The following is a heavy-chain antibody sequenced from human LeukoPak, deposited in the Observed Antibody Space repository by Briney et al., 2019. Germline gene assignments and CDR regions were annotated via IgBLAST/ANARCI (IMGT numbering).Heavy chain of an antibody. V-gene: IGHV3-7*01. D-gene: IGHD3-9*01. CDR3: ARGPPYDILDY. Sequence: PGGSLRLSCAASGFTFSSYWMNWVRQAPGKGLEWVATIKEDGSEKYYVDSVKGRFTISRDNAKNTLYLQMNSLRAEDTAVYYCARGPPYDILDYWGQGTLVTVSS. CDR1: GFTFSSYW. J-gene: IGHJ4*02. CDR2: IKEDGSEK.